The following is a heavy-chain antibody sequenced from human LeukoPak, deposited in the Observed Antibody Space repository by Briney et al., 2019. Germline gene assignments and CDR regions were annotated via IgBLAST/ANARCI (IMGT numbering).Heavy chain of an antibody. D-gene: IGHD4-11*01. CDR3: TTDGEYSNYGAEAFDI. V-gene: IGHV3-15*01. CDR2: IKSKTDGGTT. CDR1: GFTFSNAW. J-gene: IGHJ3*02. Sequence: GGSLRLSCAASGFTFSNAWMSWVRQAPGKGLEWIGRIKSKTDGGTTDYAAPVKGRFTISRDDSKNTLYLQMNSLKTEDTAVYYCTTDGEYSNYGAEAFDIWGQGTMVTVSS.